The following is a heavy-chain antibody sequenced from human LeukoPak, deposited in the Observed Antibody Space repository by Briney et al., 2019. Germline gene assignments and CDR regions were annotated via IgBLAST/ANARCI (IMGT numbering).Heavy chain of an antibody. CDR1: GYTFTSYY. CDR3: ARRPVVPAARGYFDL. D-gene: IGHD2-2*01. CDR2: IIPIFGTA. V-gene: IGHV1-69*13. J-gene: IGHJ2*01. Sequence: SVKVSCKASGYTFTSYYMHWVRQAPGQGLEWMGGIIPIFGTANYAQKFQGRVTITADESTSTAYMELSSLRSEDTAVYYCARRPVVPAARGYFDLWGRGTLVTVSS.